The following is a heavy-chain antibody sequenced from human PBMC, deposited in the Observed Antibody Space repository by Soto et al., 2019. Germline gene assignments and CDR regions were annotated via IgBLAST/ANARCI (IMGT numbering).Heavy chain of an antibody. V-gene: IGHV5-51*01. D-gene: IGHD5-12*01. J-gene: IGHJ3*02. CDR2: GYPGHSDI. CDR1: GYSLIDYW. CDR3: ARVTLATSANVAFDI. Sequence: GESLKISCTGSGYSLIDYWIAWVRQMPGNGLEWVGIGYPGHSDIRLSPSFEGQVTISADKSINTAYLQWSSLRASDTAMYYCARVTLATSANVAFDIWGQGTMVTVSS.